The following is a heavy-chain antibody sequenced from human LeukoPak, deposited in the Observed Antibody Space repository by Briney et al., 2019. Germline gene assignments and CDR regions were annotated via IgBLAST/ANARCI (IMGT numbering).Heavy chain of an antibody. V-gene: IGHV3-30*02. Sequence: GGSLRLSCAASGFTFSSYGMHWVRQAPGKGLEWVAFIRYDGSNKYYADSVKGRFTISRDNAKNSLYLQMNSLRAEDTAVYYCVRDNPRCCGVVPANIDDYWGQGTLVTVSS. CDR3: VRDNPRCCGVVPANIDDY. D-gene: IGHD2-15*01. CDR2: IRYDGSNK. J-gene: IGHJ4*02. CDR1: GFTFSSYG.